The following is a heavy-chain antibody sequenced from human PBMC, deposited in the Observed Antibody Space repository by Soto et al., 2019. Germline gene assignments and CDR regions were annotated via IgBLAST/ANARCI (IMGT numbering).Heavy chain of an antibody. CDR2: ITGGSGFT. CDR1: GFTFSTFA. V-gene: IGHV3-23*01. Sequence: EVQLLESGGGFVQPGGSLRLSCAASGFTFSTFAMNWVRQAPGKGLEWVSGITGGSGFTFYADSVKGRFTISRDDSENTLFLQMSSLRDEDTAKYYCAKSGPTNYFDFWGQGTLVTVSS. D-gene: IGHD1-26*01. J-gene: IGHJ4*02. CDR3: AKSGPTNYFDF.